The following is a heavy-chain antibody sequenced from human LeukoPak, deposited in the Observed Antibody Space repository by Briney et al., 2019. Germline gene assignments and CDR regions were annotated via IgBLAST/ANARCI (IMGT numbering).Heavy chain of an antibody. D-gene: IGHD1-26*01. CDR2: ISSSSSYI. Sequence: GGSLRLSCAASGFTFGNYGMSWVRQAPGKGLEWVSSISSSSSYIYYADSVKGRFTISRDNAKNSLYLQMNSLRAEDTAVYYCARVVVGATNFPFDYWGQGTLVTVSS. V-gene: IGHV3-21*01. J-gene: IGHJ4*02. CDR1: GFTFGNYG. CDR3: ARVVVGATNFPFDY.